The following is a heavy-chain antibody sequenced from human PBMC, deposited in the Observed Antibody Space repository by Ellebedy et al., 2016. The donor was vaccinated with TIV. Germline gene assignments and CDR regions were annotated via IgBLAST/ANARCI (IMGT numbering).Heavy chain of an antibody. J-gene: IGHJ4*02. V-gene: IGHV4-34*01. Sequence: MPSETLSLTCAVYGGSFSGYYWSWIRQPPGKGLEWIGEINHSGSTNYNPSLKSRVTISVDTSKNQFSLKLSSVTAADTAVYYCASLVGAKDYFDYWGQGTLVTVSS. CDR1: GGSFSGYY. D-gene: IGHD1-26*01. CDR2: INHSGST. CDR3: ASLVGAKDYFDY.